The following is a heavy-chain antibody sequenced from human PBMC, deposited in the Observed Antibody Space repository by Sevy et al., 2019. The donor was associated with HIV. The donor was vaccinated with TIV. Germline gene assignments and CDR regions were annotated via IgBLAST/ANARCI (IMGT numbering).Heavy chain of an antibody. CDR3: ARGTYCTGGTCPGSWFDP. V-gene: IGHV3-48*01. J-gene: IGHJ5*02. Sequence: GGSLRLSCVGSGFTFSSYSMNWVRQAPGKGLEWLSYMNSITSTIYYADSVKGRFTISRDNAKNSVSLQMHSLRAEDTAVYYCARGTYCTGGTCPGSWFDPWGQGTLVTVSS. CDR2: MNSITSTI. CDR1: GFTFSSYS. D-gene: IGHD2-15*01.